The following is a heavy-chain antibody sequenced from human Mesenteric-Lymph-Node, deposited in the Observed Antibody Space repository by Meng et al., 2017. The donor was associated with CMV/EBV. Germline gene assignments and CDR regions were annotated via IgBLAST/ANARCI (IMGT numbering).Heavy chain of an antibody. D-gene: IGHD3-22*01. CDR3: ARVVTLINEAFDI. Sequence: SETLSLTCTVSGGSINSGDYQWSWIRQPPGKGLECIAYIYYSGSTYRNPSLRSRLAISVDTSKNQFSLTLSPVTAADTAVYYCARVVTLINEAFDIWGQGTMVTVS. J-gene: IGHJ3*02. V-gene: IGHV4-30-4*01. CDR2: IYYSGST. CDR1: GGSINSGDYQ.